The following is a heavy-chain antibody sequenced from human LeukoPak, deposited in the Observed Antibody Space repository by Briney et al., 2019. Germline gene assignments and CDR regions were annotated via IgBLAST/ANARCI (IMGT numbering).Heavy chain of an antibody. CDR1: GFTFSSFW. CDR3: ARGIAVAGTDS. D-gene: IGHD6-19*01. V-gene: IGHV3-74*01. CDR2: INSDGYSI. J-gene: IGHJ4*02. Sequence: GGSLRLSCAASGFTFSSFWMHWVRQAPGKGLAWVSRINSDGYSISYADPVKGRFTISRDNAKNTLYLQMNSLRAEDTAVYYCARGIAVAGTDSWGQGTLVTVSS.